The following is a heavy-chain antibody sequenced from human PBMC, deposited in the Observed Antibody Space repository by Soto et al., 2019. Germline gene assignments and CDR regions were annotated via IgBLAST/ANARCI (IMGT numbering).Heavy chain of an antibody. CDR1: GFTFSSYA. Sequence: GGSLRLSCAASGFTFSSYAMHWVRQAPGKGLEWVAVISYDGSNKYYADSVKGRFTISRDNSKNTLYLQMNSLRAEDTAVYYGARDQENKKWSPSGYYYYGMDVWGQGTTVTVSS. CDR3: ARDQENKKWSPSGYYYYGMDV. D-gene: IGHD2-15*01. V-gene: IGHV3-30-3*01. J-gene: IGHJ6*02. CDR2: ISYDGSNK.